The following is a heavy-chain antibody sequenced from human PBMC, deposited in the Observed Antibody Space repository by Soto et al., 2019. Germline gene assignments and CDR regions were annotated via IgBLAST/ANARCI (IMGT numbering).Heavy chain of an antibody. CDR2: IIPILGLA. V-gene: IGHV1-69*08. CDR3: ARDRTTGTTAWFDP. J-gene: IGHJ5*02. CDR1: GGTFSSYI. Sequence: QVQLVQSGAEVKKPGSSVKVSCKASGGTFSSYIISWVRQAPGQGLEWMGRIIPILGLANYAQKFQGRVTXTADKSTSTAYMELSSLRSEDTAVYYCARDRTTGTTAWFDPWGQGTLLTVSS. D-gene: IGHD1-1*01.